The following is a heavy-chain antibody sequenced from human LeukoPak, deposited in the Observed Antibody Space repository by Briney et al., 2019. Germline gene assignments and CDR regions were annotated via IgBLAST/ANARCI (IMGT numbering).Heavy chain of an antibody. CDR2: IYPGDSDT. V-gene: IGHV5-51*01. Sequence: GESLKISCKGSGYSFTSYWIGWVRQMPGKGLEWMGIIYPGDSDTRYSPSFQGQVTISADKSISTAYLQWSSLKASDTAMYYCARHPIAAAGDYYYYYVDVWGKGTTVTVSS. J-gene: IGHJ6*03. D-gene: IGHD6-13*01. CDR1: GYSFTSYW. CDR3: ARHPIAAAGDYYYYYVDV.